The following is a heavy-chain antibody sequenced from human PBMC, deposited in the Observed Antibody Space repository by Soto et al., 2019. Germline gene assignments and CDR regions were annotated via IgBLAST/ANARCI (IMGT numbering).Heavy chain of an antibody. CDR2: FDPEDGET. CDR3: ASPTVAGGYYYCYGMDA. V-gene: IGHV1-24*01. CDR1: GYTLTELS. D-gene: IGHD6-19*01. J-gene: IGHJ6*02. Sequence: ASVKVSCKVSGYTLTELSMHWVRQAPGKGLEWMGGFDPEDGETIYAQKFQGRDTMTEDTSTDTAYMELSSLRSEDTAVYSCASPTVAGGYYYCYGMDAWGQGTTVTVSS.